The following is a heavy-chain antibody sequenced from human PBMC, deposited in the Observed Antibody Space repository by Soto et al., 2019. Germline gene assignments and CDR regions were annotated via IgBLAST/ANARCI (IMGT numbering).Heavy chain of an antibody. CDR2: INHSGST. CDR3: ARLETGTTGYYYGMDV. D-gene: IGHD1-7*01. V-gene: IGHV4-34*01. J-gene: IGHJ6*02. CDR1: GGSFSGYY. Sequence: SETLSLTCAVYGGSFSGYYWSWIRQPPGKGLEWIGEINHSGSTNYNPSLKSRVTISVDTSKNQFSLKLSSVTAADTAVYYCARLETGTTGYYYGMDVWGQGTTVTVSS.